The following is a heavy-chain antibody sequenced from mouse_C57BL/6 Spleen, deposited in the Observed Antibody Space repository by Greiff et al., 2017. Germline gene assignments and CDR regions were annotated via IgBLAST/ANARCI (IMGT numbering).Heavy chain of an antibody. J-gene: IGHJ1*03. V-gene: IGHV1-69*01. CDR2: IDPSDSYT. Sequence: QVQLQQPGAELVMPGASVKLSCKASGYTFTSYWMHWVKQRPGQGLEWIGEIDPSDSYTNYNQKFKGKSTLTVDKSSITAYMQLSSLTSEDSAVYYCACLPLLPWYFDVWGTGTTVTVSS. D-gene: IGHD1-2*01. CDR3: ACLPLLPWYFDV. CDR1: GYTFTSYW.